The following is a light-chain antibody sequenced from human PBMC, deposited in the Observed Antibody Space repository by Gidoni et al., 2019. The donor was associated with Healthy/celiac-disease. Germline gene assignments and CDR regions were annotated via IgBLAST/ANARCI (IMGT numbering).Light chain of an antibody. V-gene: IGKV1-33*01. CDR3: QQYDRGYT. CDR1: QDISNY. CDR2: DAS. Sequence: DIQKTQSPSSLSASVGDRVTITCQASQDISNYLNWYQQKPGKAPKLLIYDASNLETGVPSRFSGSGSGTDFTFTISSLQPEDIATYYCQQYDRGYTFGQGTKLEIK. J-gene: IGKJ2*01.